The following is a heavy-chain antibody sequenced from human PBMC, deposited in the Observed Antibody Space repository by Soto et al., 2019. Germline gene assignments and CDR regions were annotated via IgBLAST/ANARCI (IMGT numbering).Heavy chain of an antibody. J-gene: IGHJ4*02. V-gene: IGHV3-64D*06. CDR2: ISSSGGST. Sequence: GGSLRLSCSASGFTFSSYAMHWVRQAPGKGLEYVSAISSSGGSTYYADSVKGRFTISRDNSKNTLYLQMSSLRAEDTAVYYCARADYYDSSGYYCGNWGQGTLVTVSS. CDR1: GFTFSSYA. D-gene: IGHD3-22*01. CDR3: ARADYYDSSGYYCGN.